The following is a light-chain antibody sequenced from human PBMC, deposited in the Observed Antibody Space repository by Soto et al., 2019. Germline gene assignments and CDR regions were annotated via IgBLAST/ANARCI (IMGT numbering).Light chain of an antibody. V-gene: IGKV1-5*03. J-gene: IGKJ2*01. CDR3: QQYSSYPYP. CDR1: QSISSW. CDR2: KAS. Sequence: DIQMTQSPSTLSASVGDRVTITCRASQSISSWLAWYQQKPGTAPKRLIYKASSLQSGVPSRFSGSGSGTEFTLTISSLQPDDFATYYCQQYSSYPYPFGQGTKLEIK.